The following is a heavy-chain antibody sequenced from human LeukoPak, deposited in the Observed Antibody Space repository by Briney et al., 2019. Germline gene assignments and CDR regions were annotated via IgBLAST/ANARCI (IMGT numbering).Heavy chain of an antibody. CDR2: IIPILGIA. Sequence: SVKVSCKASGGTFSSYAISWVRQAPGQGLEWMGRIIPILGIANYAQKFQGRVTITADKSTSTAFMELSSLRSEDTAVYYCVVRTHGDYDAFDIWGQGTMVTVSS. D-gene: IGHD4-17*01. CDR1: GGTFSSYA. V-gene: IGHV1-69*04. J-gene: IGHJ3*02. CDR3: VVRTHGDYDAFDI.